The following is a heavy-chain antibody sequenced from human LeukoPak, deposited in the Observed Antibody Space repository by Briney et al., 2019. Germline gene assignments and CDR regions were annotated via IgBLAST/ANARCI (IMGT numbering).Heavy chain of an antibody. CDR2: ISAYNGNT. CDR1: GYTFTSYG. Sequence: ASVKVSCKASGYTFTSYGISWVRQAPGQGLEWMGWISAYNGNTNYAQKLQGRVTMTTDTSTSTAYMELRSLRSEDTAVYYCAASTYYDFWSGHYGMDVWGQGTTVTVSS. D-gene: IGHD3-3*01. V-gene: IGHV1-18*01. CDR3: AASTYYDFWSGHYGMDV. J-gene: IGHJ6*02.